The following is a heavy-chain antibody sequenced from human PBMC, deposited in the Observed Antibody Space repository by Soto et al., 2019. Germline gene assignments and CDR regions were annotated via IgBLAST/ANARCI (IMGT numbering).Heavy chain of an antibody. J-gene: IGHJ4*02. D-gene: IGHD3-3*01. CDR1: GFTFNNFA. V-gene: IGHV3-23*01. CDR2: ISDGGGST. CDR3: ARCPGEKCARNTIFGVVGEGFDY. Sequence: EVQLLESGGGLVQPGGSLRLSCAASGFTFNNFAMSWVRQAPGKGLEWVSSISDGGGSTYYGDSVKGRFTISRDNSNNTLYLQMNSLRAEDTAVYYCARCPGEKCARNTIFGVVGEGFDYWGQGTLVTVSS.